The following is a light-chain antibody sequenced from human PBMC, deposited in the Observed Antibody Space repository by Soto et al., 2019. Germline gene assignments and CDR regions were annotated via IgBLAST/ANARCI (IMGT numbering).Light chain of an antibody. Sequence: QSVLTQPASVSGSPGQSITISCTGATSDLGNYEPVSWYQQYPGKAPKLIIYDDTKRPSGVSDRFSGSKSGDTASLTISGLQAADEADYYCCSYARSSTFHLVFGGGTQLTVL. V-gene: IGLV2-23*02. CDR2: DDT. CDR1: TSDLGNYEP. J-gene: IGLJ2*01. CDR3: CSYARSSTFHLV.